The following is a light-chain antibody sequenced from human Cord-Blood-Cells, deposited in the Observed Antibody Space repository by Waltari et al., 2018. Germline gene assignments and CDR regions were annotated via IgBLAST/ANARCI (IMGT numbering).Light chain of an antibody. V-gene: IGKV3-20*01. Sequence: EIVLTQSPGTVSLSPGERATISCRASQSVSSSYLAWYQQKPGQAPRLRIYCASSRATGIPDRFSGSGSGTDFTLTISRLEPEDFAVYYCQQYGSSPTFGGGTKVEIK. CDR2: CAS. CDR3: QQYGSSPT. CDR1: QSVSSSY. J-gene: IGKJ4*01.